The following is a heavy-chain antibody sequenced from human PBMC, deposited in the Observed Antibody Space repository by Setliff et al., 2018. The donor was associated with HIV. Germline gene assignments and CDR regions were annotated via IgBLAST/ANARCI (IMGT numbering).Heavy chain of an antibody. D-gene: IGHD1-26*01. CDR2: MNPNSGNT. CDR3: ASPGGGSLTYYFDY. Sequence: ASVKVSCKASGYTFTSYDINWVRQATGQGLEWMGWMNPNSGNTGYAQKFQGRVTMTKDTSTSTAYMELSSLRSEDTAVYYCASPGGGSLTYYFDYWGQGTLVTVSS. V-gene: IGHV1-8*02. J-gene: IGHJ4*02. CDR1: GYTFTSYD.